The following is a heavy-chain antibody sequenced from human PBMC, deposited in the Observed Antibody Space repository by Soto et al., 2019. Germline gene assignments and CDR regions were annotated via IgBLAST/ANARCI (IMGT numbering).Heavy chain of an antibody. CDR3: ARFIGGAYGMDV. CDR1: GYSFTTYT. D-gene: IGHD2-15*01. J-gene: IGHJ6*02. CDR2: INTGNGNT. V-gene: IGHV1-3*04. Sequence: QVQLVQSGAEVKEPGASVKVSCKASGYSFTTYTMHWVRQAPGQRLEWMGWINTGNGNTRYSQKFQGRVTITMDTSESTAYMELSSLRSEVTAVYYYARFIGGAYGMDVWGQGNTVTVSS.